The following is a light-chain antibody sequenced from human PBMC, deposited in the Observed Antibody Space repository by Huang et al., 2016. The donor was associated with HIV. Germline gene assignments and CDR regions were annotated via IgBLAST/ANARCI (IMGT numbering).Light chain of an antibody. CDR3: QQYNDWPPLT. J-gene: IGKJ4*01. CDR1: QTFNSD. Sequence: EIEMTQSPATLSVSPGERATLSCRASQTFNSDLAWYQQKPGQAPRLLIYGASTRATGIPAKFNGTVSGTEFSLTISNLQSEDFAVYYCQQYNDWPPLTFGGGTKVEI. V-gene: IGKV3-15*01. CDR2: GAS.